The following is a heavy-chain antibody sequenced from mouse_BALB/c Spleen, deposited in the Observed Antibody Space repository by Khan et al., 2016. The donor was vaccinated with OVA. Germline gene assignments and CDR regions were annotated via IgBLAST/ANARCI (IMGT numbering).Heavy chain of an antibody. V-gene: IGHV3-2*02. J-gene: IGHJ2*01. CDR1: GYSITSDYA. Sequence: VQLKQSGPDLVKPSQSLSLTCTVTGYSITSDYAWNWIRQFPGNKLEWMGYISYSGNTKYNPSLKSRISISRDTSKNQFFLQLNSVTTEDTATYYCARIYGGDFDNWGQGTTLTVSS. CDR3: ARIYGGDFDN. CDR2: ISYSGNT. D-gene: IGHD1-1*01.